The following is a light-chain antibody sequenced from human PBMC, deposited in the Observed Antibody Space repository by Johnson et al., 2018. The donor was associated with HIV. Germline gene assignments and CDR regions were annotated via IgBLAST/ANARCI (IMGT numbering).Light chain of an antibody. V-gene: IGLV1-51*01. Sequence: QSILTQPPSVSAAPGQKVTISCSGTSSNIGNNYVSWYQQFTGTAPKLVIHDNNKRPSGIPDRFSGSKSGTSATLGITGLQTGDEADYYCGTWDSSLSAGGANYVFGTGTKGTVL. CDR3: GTWDSSLSAGGANYV. J-gene: IGLJ1*01. CDR2: DNN. CDR1: SSNIGNNY.